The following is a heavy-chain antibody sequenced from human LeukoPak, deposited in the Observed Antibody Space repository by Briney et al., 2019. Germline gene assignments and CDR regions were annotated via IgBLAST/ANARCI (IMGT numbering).Heavy chain of an antibody. CDR1: GGTFTIYA. J-gene: IGHJ1*01. V-gene: IGHV1-69*05. CDR2: IIPIFGTA. CDR3: AGDAGTTGVRYFQF. D-gene: IGHD1-1*01. Sequence: SGTVCFTSSGGTFTIYAISWVRQAPGQGLEWMGGIIPIFGTANYAQKFQGRVTITTDESTSKDYMELSSLGSEDTAVYYCAGDAGTTGVRYFQFWGQGTLVTVSS.